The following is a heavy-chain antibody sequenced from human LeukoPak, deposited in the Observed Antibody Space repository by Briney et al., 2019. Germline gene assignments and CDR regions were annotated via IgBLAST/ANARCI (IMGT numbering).Heavy chain of an antibody. CDR3: ARDGTAAGLDLDL. D-gene: IGHD6-13*01. V-gene: IGHV3-7*01. CDR1: GFTFADYW. CDR2: IRQDGSEK. J-gene: IGHJ4*01. Sequence: PGGSLRLSCEVSGFTFADYWMNWVRQAPGKGPEWVASIRQDGSEKTYVDSVKGRFTISRDNTKNSLSLQLNGLRAEDTAVYYCARDGTAAGLDLDLWGQGTLVTVSS.